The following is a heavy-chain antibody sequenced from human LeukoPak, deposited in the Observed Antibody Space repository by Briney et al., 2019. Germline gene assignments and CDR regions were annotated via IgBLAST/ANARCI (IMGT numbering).Heavy chain of an antibody. J-gene: IGHJ4*02. CDR3: TRGPRGYYFDY. CDR2: INPKNGAT. CDR1: GYTFTGYF. Sequence: ASVKVSCKASGYTFTGYFMHWVRQAPGQGLEWMGWINPKNGATNYEQKFQGRVTMTRDTSISTAYMEVSSLRSDDTAIYYCTRGPRGYYFDYWGQGTLVTVSS. V-gene: IGHV1-2*02.